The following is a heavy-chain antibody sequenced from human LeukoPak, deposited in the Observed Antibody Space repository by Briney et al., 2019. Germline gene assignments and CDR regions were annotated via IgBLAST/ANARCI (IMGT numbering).Heavy chain of an antibody. CDR1: GFSFSSYN. CDR3: ARDPYSGSYGDTYYYFMDV. D-gene: IGHD1-26*01. Sequence: GGSLRLSCEASGFSFSSYNMDWVRQTPGKGLEWITSITTTSSYTFYADSVKGRFTISRDNARNSLYLQMNSLTAEDTAVYYCARDPYSGSYGDTYYYFMDVWGKGTTVTISS. V-gene: IGHV3-21*01. J-gene: IGHJ6*03. CDR2: ITTTSSYT.